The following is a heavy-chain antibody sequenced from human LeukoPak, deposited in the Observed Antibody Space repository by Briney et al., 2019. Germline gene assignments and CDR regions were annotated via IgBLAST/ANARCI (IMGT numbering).Heavy chain of an antibody. D-gene: IGHD3-16*01. CDR2: IQSDGSNK. CDR1: GFTFKNYG. J-gene: IGHJ5*01. Sequence: GGSLRLSCAASGFTFKNYGMHWVRQAPGKGLEWVAFIQSDGSNKYYADSVKGRFTVSRDNSKDTLHLEMSSLTRDDTAMYYCAKMFGVLIIGWFGSWGQGTLVTVSS. CDR3: AKMFGVLIIGWFGS. V-gene: IGHV3-30*02.